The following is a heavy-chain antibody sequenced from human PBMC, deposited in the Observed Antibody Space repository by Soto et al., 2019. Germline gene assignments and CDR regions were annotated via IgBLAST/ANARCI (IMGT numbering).Heavy chain of an antibody. CDR3: ASAHRWVPAATPYYFDY. Sequence: EVQLVETGGGLVQPGGSLRLSCAASGFTVSSNYMSWVRQAPGKGLEWVSVIYSGGSTYYADSVKGRFTISRDNSKNTLYLQMNSLRAEDTAVYYCASAHRWVPAATPYYFDYWGQGTLVTVSS. V-gene: IGHV3-66*01. CDR2: IYSGGST. CDR1: GFTVSSNY. J-gene: IGHJ4*02. D-gene: IGHD2-2*01.